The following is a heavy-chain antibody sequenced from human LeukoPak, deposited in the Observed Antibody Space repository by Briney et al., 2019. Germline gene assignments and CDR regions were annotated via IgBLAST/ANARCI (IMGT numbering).Heavy chain of an antibody. CDR2: IYYSGST. CDR3: ARGSGYDTDI. D-gene: IGHD3-22*01. Sequence: ETLSLTCTVSGGSISSSSYYWGWIRQPPGKGLEWIGSIYYSGSTYYNPSLKSRVTISVDTSKNQFSLKLSSVTAADTAVYYCARGSGYDTDIWGQGTMVTVSS. CDR1: GGSISSSSYY. V-gene: IGHV4-39*07. J-gene: IGHJ3*02.